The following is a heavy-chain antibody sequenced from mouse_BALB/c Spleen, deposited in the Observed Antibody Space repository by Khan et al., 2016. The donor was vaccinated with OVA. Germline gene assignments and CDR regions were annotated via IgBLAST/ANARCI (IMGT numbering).Heavy chain of an antibody. CDR3: ARGGVGAFAY. V-gene: IGHV1-18*01. CDR1: GYTFTDYS. J-gene: IGHJ3*01. Sequence: VRLQQSGPELVKPGASVKIPCKASGYTFTDYSMDWVKQSPGKSLEWIGYINPNNGGSIYNQKFKGKATLTVDKSSSTAFMELRSLTSEDTAVYFWARGGVGAFAYGGQGTLVTVSA. D-gene: IGHD3-3*01. CDR2: INPNNGGS.